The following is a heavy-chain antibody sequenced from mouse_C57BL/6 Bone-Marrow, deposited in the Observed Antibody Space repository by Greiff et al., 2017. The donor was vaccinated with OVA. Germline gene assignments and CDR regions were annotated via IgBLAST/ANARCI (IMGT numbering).Heavy chain of an antibody. J-gene: IGHJ2*01. CDR1: GFTFSDYY. D-gene: IGHD1-1*01. CDR3: ARGGPHYFGISSFGY. CDR2: INYDGSST. V-gene: IGHV5-16*01. Sequence: EVQGVESEGGLVQPGSSMKLSCTASGFTFSDYYMAWVRQVPEKGLEWVANINYDGSSTSYMDSLKSRFIITGDNAKNILYLQMSSLKTEDTATYYCARGGPHYFGISSFGYWGQGTTLTVSS.